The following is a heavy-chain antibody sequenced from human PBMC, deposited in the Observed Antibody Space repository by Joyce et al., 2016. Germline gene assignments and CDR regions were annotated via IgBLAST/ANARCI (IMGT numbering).Heavy chain of an antibody. CDR3: ASGSGGSGYGFDI. V-gene: IGHV4-31*03. CDR2: RYDSGNT. CDR1: GGSIGSGGNY. J-gene: IGHJ3*02. D-gene: IGHD3-22*01. Sequence: QVQLQESGPGLVKPSETLSVTCTVSGGSIGSGGNYWSWIRQSPGQALRWIVYRYDSGNTYPNPSLASRVSVSIDPSKNQFSLRLSSVTAADTAVYYCASGSGGSGYGFDIWGQGTMVTVSA.